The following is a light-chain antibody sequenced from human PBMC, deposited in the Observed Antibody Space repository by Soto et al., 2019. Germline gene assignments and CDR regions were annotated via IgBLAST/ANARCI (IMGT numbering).Light chain of an antibody. CDR3: QQYYSTPLT. V-gene: IGKV4-1*01. Sequence: DIVMTQSPDSLAVSLGERATINCKSSQSVLYSSKNKNYLAWYQQKPGQPPKLLIYWASTRDSGVPDRFSGSGSGTDFTRTISSLQAEDVAVYYCQQYYSTPLTFGGGTKVDMK. CDR1: QSVLYSSKNKNY. J-gene: IGKJ4*01. CDR2: WAS.